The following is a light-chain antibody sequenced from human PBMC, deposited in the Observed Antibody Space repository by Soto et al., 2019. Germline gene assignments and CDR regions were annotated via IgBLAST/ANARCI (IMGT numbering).Light chain of an antibody. Sequence: QSALTQPPSASGTPGQRVTISCSGSSSSIGSNYVYWYQQLPGTAPKLLISRNNQRPSGVPDRFSGSKSGTSASLAISGLRSEDEADYFCAAWDDSLSGRYVFGTGTKVTVL. J-gene: IGLJ1*01. CDR3: AAWDDSLSGRYV. V-gene: IGLV1-47*01. CDR1: SSSIGSNY. CDR2: RNN.